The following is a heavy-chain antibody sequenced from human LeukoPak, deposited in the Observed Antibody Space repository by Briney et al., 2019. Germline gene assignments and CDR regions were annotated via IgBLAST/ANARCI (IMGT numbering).Heavy chain of an antibody. Sequence: SETLSLTCAVYGGSFSGYYWSWIRQPPGKGLERIGEINHSGSTNYNPSLKSRVTISVETSKNQFSLKLSSVTAADTAVYYCAAMVWARGYSSSLGSVYWFVPWGQGTLVTVSS. CDR2: INHSGST. D-gene: IGHD6-13*01. CDR3: AAMVWARGYSSSLGSVYWFVP. V-gene: IGHV4-34*01. CDR1: GGSFSGYY. J-gene: IGHJ5*02.